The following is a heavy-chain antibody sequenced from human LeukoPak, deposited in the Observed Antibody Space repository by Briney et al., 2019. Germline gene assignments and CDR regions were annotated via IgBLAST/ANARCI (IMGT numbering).Heavy chain of an antibody. CDR3: ARDVGGSLDY. V-gene: IGHV3-7*01. Sequence: PGGSLRLSCAGSGFTFSTYWMAWVRQAPGKGLEWVANIEGDESARHQADSVKGRFTISRDNAQNAVYLQMSSLRGEDTAVYYCARDVGGSLDYWGQGTLVTVSS. CDR1: GFTFSTYW. D-gene: IGHD1-26*01. CDR2: IEGDESAR. J-gene: IGHJ4*02.